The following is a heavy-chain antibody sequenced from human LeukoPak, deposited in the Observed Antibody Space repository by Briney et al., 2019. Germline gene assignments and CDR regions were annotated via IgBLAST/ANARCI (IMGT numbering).Heavy chain of an antibody. CDR2: ISSSGSTI. CDR3: AELGITMIGGV. CDR1: GFTFSSYA. V-gene: IGHV3-48*03. D-gene: IGHD3-10*02. J-gene: IGHJ6*04. Sequence: GGSLRLSCSASGFTFSSYAMSWVRQAPGKGLEWVSYISSSGSTIYYADSVKGRFTISRDNAKNSLYLQMNSLRAEDTAVYYCAELGITMIGGVWGKGTTVTISS.